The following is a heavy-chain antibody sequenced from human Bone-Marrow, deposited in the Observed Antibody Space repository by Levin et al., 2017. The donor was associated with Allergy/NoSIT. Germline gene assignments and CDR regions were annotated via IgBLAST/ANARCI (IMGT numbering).Heavy chain of an antibody. CDR2: ISSNGGVT. D-gene: IGHD1-26*01. CDR3: GRAGAGGVSFYDY. Sequence: GESLKISCAASGFIFSSYDMHWVRQAPGKGLEWVAVISSNGGVTHYADSVKGRFTISRDNSKDTLYLQMDSLKSEDTTVYYCGRAGAGGVSFYDYWGQGTLVTVSS. CDR1: GFIFSSYD. V-gene: IGHV3-30*03. J-gene: IGHJ4*02.